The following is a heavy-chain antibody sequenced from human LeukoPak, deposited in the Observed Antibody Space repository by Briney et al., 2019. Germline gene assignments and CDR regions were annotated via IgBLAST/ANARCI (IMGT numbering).Heavy chain of an antibody. V-gene: IGHV3-23*01. Sequence: GGSLRLSCAASGFTFSSYAMSWVRQAPGKGLEWVSAISGSGGSTYYADSVKGRFTISRDNSKNTLYLQMNSLRAEDTAVYYCAGRYSGGWYPGEGPLHPTAYQFWGQGTLVTVSS. D-gene: IGHD6-19*01. J-gene: IGHJ4*02. CDR1: GFTFSSYA. CDR3: AGRYSGGWYPGEGPLHPTAYQF. CDR2: ISGSGGST.